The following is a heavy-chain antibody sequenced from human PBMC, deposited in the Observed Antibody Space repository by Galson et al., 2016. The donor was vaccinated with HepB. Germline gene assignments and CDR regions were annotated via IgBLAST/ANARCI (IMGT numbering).Heavy chain of an antibody. J-gene: IGHJ6*02. CDR1: GFTFNRPY. CDR2: TNTDGSST. CDR3: ASTRYPYSMDV. V-gene: IGHV3-74*01. Sequence: SLRLSCAASGFTFNRPYMHWVRQAPGRGLVWASVTNTDGSSTTYADAVKGRFTISSDNAKKTLYLQMNSLRAEDTAVYYCASTRYPYSMDVWGQGTTVTVSS. D-gene: IGHD2-2*01.